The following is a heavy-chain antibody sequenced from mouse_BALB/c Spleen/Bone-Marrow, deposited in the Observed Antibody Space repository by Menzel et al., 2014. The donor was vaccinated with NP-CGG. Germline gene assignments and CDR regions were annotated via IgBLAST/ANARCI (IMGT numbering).Heavy chain of an antibody. CDR1: GYTFXSYW. J-gene: IGHJ4*01. CDR3: ARQITMVDYAMDY. Sequence: VKLMESGAELAKPGASVKMSCKASGYTFXSYWMHWVKQRPGQGLEWIGYINPSTGYTEYNQKFKDKATLTADKSSSTAYMQLSSLTSEDSAVYYCARQITMVDYAMDYWGQGTSVTVSS. D-gene: IGHD1-1*02. V-gene: IGHV1-7*01. CDR2: INPSTGYT.